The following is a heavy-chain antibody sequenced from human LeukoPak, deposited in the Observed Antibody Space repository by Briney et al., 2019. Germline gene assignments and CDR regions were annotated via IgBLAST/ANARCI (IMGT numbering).Heavy chain of an antibody. V-gene: IGHV1-2*02. Sequence: ASVKVSCKASGYTFTGYYMHWVRQAPGQGLEWMGWINPNSGGTNYAQKFQGRVTMTRDTSISTAYMELSRLRSDDTAVYYCARGQQWLVPLDAFDIWGQGTMVTVSS. J-gene: IGHJ3*02. CDR2: INPNSGGT. CDR1: GYTFTGYY. D-gene: IGHD6-19*01. CDR3: ARGQQWLVPLDAFDI.